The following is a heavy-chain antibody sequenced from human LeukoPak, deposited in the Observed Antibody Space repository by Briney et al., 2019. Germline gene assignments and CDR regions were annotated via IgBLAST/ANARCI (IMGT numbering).Heavy chain of an antibody. Sequence: PGGSLRLSCAASGFTFDDYGMTWVRQAPGKGLEWVSGINWNGGSTGYADSVKGRFTISRDNAKNSLYLQMNSLRAEDTALYYCARAGLYNWNYEGTTYFDFWGQGTLVTVSS. J-gene: IGHJ4*02. D-gene: IGHD1-7*01. CDR2: INWNGGST. CDR3: ARAGLYNWNYEGTTYFDF. CDR1: GFTFDDYG. V-gene: IGHV3-20*04.